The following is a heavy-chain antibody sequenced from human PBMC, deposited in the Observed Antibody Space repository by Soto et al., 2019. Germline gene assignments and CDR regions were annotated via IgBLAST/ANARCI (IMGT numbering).Heavy chain of an antibody. D-gene: IGHD2-15*01. Sequence: QVHLVQSGAEVKKPGASVKVSCKGSGYAFTTYGITRVRQAPGQGLEWMGWISAHNGNTNYAQKREGRVTVTRDTSTSTAYMELRSLTSDDMAVYYCARGWYGDYRGQGALVTVSS. CDR3: ARGWYGDY. CDR2: ISAHNGNT. V-gene: IGHV1-18*03. CDR1: GYAFTTYG. J-gene: IGHJ4*02.